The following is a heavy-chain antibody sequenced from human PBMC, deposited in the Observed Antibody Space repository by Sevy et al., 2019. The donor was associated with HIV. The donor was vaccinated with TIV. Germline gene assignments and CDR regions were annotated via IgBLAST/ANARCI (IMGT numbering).Heavy chain of an antibody. Sequence: GGSLRLSCVASGFTFSRFGMTWVRQAPGKGLEWVSVISGSGNSAYYADSVKGRFTISRDNSKNTLSLQMNSLRAEDTAVYYCAKGGRSYGDSYFDHWGQGTLVTVSS. D-gene: IGHD5-18*01. CDR1: GFTFSRFG. V-gene: IGHV3-23*01. CDR2: ISGSGNSA. J-gene: IGHJ4*02. CDR3: AKGGRSYGDSYFDH.